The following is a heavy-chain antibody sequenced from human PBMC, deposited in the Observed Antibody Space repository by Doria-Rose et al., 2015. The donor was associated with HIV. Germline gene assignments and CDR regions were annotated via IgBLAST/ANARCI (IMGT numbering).Heavy chain of an antibody. D-gene: IGHD6-13*01. Sequence: QITLKESGPVLVKPTETLTLTCTVSGVSLSSPGMGVSWIRQPPGKALEWLANIFSDDEISYTTSLKSRLTISRRTSKSQVVLTMTDMDPVDTATYYCARIKSSRWYHKYYFDFWVQGTLVIVSA. CDR1: GVSLSSPGMG. CDR3: ARIKSSRWYHKYYFDF. CDR2: IFSDDEI. V-gene: IGHV2-26*01. J-gene: IGHJ4*02.